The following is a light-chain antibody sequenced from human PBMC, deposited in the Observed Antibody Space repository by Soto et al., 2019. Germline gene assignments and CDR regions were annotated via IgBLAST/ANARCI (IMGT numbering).Light chain of an antibody. V-gene: IGKV1-17*01. CDR3: SQRHSHPLT. CDR1: QGVGNE. Sequence: DIQMTQSPSSLAASVGDRVIITCRASQGVGNEVGWYQQKPGKAPKRLFYAASTLQSGTPSRFSGSGSGTVFPPIISLVPADYLVSYCYSQRHSHPLTFGHGTKVDIK. J-gene: IGKJ3*01. CDR2: AAS.